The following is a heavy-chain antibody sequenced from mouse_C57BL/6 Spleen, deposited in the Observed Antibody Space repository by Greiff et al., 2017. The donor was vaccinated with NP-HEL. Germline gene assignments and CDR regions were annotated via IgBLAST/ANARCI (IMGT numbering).Heavy chain of an antibody. CDR3: ARQDYYGSSYPYYAMDY. D-gene: IGHD1-1*01. Sequence: VQLQQSGPELVKPGASVKISCTASGYSFTGYYMHWVKQSPEKSLEWIGEINPSTGGTTYNQKFKAKATLTVDKSSSTAYMQLKSLTSVDSAVYYCARQDYYGSSYPYYAMDYWGQGTSVTVSS. J-gene: IGHJ4*01. CDR1: GYSFTGYY. V-gene: IGHV1-42*01. CDR2: INPSTGGT.